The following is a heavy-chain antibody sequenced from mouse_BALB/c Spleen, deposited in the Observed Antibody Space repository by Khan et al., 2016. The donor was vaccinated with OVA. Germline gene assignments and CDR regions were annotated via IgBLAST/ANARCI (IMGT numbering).Heavy chain of an antibody. CDR1: GYSITSDYA. CDR3: ARSGTSRTVVATDFDY. Sequence: EVQLQESGPGLVKPSQSLSLTCTVTGYSITSDYAWSWIRQLPGNILGWVGFISYSGRTSYNPSLKSRISITRDTSTNQFFLQLNSVTTEDTTTFYCARSGTSRTVVATDFDYWGQGTTLTVSS. CDR2: ISYSGRT. V-gene: IGHV3-2*02. D-gene: IGHD1-1*01. J-gene: IGHJ2*01.